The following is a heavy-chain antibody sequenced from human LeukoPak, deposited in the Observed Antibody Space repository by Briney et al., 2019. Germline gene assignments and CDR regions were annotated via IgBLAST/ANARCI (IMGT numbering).Heavy chain of an antibody. J-gene: IGHJ3*02. D-gene: IGHD4-17*01. V-gene: IGHV3-30*04. CDR2: ISYDGSNK. Sequence: GGSLRLSCAASGFTFSSYAMSWVRQAPGKGLEWVAVISYDGSNKYYADSVKGRFTISRDNSKNTLYLQMNSLRAEDTAVYYCARDRLGDYGNDGAFGIWGQGTMVTVSS. CDR3: ARDRLGDYGNDGAFGI. CDR1: GFTFSSYA.